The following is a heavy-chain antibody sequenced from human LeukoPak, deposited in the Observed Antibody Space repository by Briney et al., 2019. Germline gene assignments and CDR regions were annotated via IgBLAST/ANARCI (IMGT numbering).Heavy chain of an antibody. CDR3: AKDVVEVPAALTEGAFDI. CDR1: GFTFSSCG. Sequence: GGSLRLSCAASGFTFSSCGMHWVRQAPGKGLEWVAFIRYDGSNKYYADSVKGRFTISRDNSKNTLYLQMNSLRAEDTAVYYCAKDVVEVPAALTEGAFDIWGQGTMVTVSS. D-gene: IGHD2-2*01. CDR2: IRYDGSNK. J-gene: IGHJ3*02. V-gene: IGHV3-30*02.